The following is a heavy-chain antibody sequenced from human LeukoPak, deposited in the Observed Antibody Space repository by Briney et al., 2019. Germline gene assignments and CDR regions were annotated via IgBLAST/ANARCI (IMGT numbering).Heavy chain of an antibody. D-gene: IGHD2-2*02. Sequence: SVKVSCKAPGGTFSSYAISWVRQAPGQGLEWMGGIIPIFGTANYAQKFQGRVTITTDESTSTAYMELSSLRSEDTAVYYCARGLDCSSTSCYIGYYYYYMDVWGKGTTVTVSS. J-gene: IGHJ6*03. CDR1: GGTFSSYA. CDR3: ARGLDCSSTSCYIGYYYYYMDV. CDR2: IIPIFGTA. V-gene: IGHV1-69*05.